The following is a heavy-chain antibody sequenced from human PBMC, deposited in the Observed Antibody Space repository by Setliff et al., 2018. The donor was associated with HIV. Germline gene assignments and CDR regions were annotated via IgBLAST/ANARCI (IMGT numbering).Heavy chain of an antibody. Sequence: PSETLSLTCAASGGTFSLHYYTWIRQSPLRGLEWIGEINHSGGTRYNPSLESRVTMSLDSSRKQFSLRLISVTASDTAVYYSARAAAGNTGPFDLWGQGSPVTVSS. J-gene: IGHJ4*02. V-gene: IGHV4-34*01. CDR1: GGTFSLHY. D-gene: IGHD4-17*01. CDR2: INHSGGT. CDR3: ARAAAGNTGPFDL.